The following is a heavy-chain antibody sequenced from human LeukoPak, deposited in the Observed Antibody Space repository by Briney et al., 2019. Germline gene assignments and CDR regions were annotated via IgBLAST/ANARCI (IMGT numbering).Heavy chain of an antibody. D-gene: IGHD3-10*01. CDR1: GYTFTSYG. CDR2: ISAYNGNT. CDR3: AGSIFGSGVEDAFDI. J-gene: IGHJ3*02. Sequence: ASVKVSCKASGYTFTSYGISWVRQAPGQGLEWMGWISAYNGNTNYAQKLQGRVTMTTDTSMSTAYVELRSLRSDDTAVYYCAGSIFGSGVEDAFDIWGQGTMVTVSS. V-gene: IGHV1-18*01.